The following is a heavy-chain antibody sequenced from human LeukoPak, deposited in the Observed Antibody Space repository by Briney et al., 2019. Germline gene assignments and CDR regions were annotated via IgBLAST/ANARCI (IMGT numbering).Heavy chain of an antibody. D-gene: IGHD1-26*01. CDR2: IYHRGST. CDR3: ARDRASGSLPTQD. Sequence: SETLSLTCTVSGYSISNGYYWGWIRQPPGKGLEWVGSIYHRGSTYYNPSLRSRVTISVDTSENQFSLKLSSVTAADTAVYYCARDRASGSLPTQDWGQGTLVTVSS. CDR1: GYSISNGYY. V-gene: IGHV4-38-2*02. J-gene: IGHJ4*02.